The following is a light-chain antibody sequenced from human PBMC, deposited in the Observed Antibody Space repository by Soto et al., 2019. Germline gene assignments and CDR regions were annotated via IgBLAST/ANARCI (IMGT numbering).Light chain of an antibody. Sequence: DIQMTQSPSSVSASVGDRVTITRRASQGIGSWFAWYQQKPGKAPKLLIYAASSLQGGVPSRFSGSGSGTDFTLTISSLQPEDFATYYCQQANSFPRTFGQGTKVEIK. CDR3: QQANSFPRT. CDR1: QGIGSW. CDR2: AAS. J-gene: IGKJ1*01. V-gene: IGKV1-12*01.